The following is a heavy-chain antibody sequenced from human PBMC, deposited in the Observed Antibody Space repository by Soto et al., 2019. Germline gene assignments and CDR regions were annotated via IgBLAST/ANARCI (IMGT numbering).Heavy chain of an antibody. D-gene: IGHD6-6*01. J-gene: IGHJ5*02. CDR3: AKDRQYSSSDH. CDR2: ISGTGGST. V-gene: IGHV3-23*01. CDR1: GFTFSGYG. Sequence: GGSLRLSCAASGFTFSGYGRSWVRQAPGKGLEWVSAISGTGGSTYYADSVKGRFTISRDHSKNTLCPQMNSPRAEDTAVHYCAKDRQYSSSDHWGQGTLVTVSS.